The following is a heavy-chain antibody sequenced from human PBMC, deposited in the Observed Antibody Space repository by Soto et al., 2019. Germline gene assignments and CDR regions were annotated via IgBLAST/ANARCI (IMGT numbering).Heavy chain of an antibody. D-gene: IGHD3-22*01. CDR1: GFSFGTYT. J-gene: IGHJ4*02. CDR2: LSDSVGTT. Sequence: PGGSLRLSCAVSGFSFGTYTVNWVRQAPGMGLEWVSGLSDSVGTTHYAYSVKGRFTISRDNSKSTVSLQMNNLRAEDTAIYFCAKSGREFGTSSYYYFDYWGQGTLVTVSS. V-gene: IGHV3-23*01. CDR3: AKSGREFGTSSYYYFDY.